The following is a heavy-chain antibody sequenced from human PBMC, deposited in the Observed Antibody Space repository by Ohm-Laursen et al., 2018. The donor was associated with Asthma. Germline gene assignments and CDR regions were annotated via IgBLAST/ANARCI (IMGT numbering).Heavy chain of an antibody. J-gene: IGHJ4*02. Sequence: SLRLSCTASGFTFSSYSMSWVRQAPGEGLEWVGRIKSNTDGGPTDYGAPVKGRFTISRDDSKNTLYLQMNSLKTEDTGVYYCTTDPGRITMIRGTYWGQGTLVTVSS. CDR2: IKSNTDGGPT. CDR1: GFTFSSYS. D-gene: IGHD3-10*01. V-gene: IGHV3-15*01. CDR3: TTDPGRITMIRGTY.